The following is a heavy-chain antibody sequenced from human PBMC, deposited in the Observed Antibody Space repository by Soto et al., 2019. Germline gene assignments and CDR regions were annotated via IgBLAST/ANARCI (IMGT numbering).Heavy chain of an antibody. D-gene: IGHD2-2*01. Sequence: QVQLQESGPGLVKPSGTLSLTCAVSGGSISSSNWWSWVRQPPGKGLEWIGEIYHSGSTNYNPSLKSRVTISVDKSKNQFSLKLSSVTAADTAVYYCARADIVVVPAAMSRDGFDPWGQGTLVTVSS. J-gene: IGHJ5*02. CDR1: GGSISSSNW. CDR2: IYHSGST. CDR3: ARADIVVVPAAMSRDGFDP. V-gene: IGHV4-4*02.